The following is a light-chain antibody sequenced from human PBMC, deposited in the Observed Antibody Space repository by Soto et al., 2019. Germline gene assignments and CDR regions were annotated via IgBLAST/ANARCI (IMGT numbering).Light chain of an antibody. J-gene: IGLJ3*02. CDR1: SSNIGAGYD. V-gene: IGLV1-40*01. Sequence: QPVLTQPPSVSGAPGQRVTISCTGSSSNIGAGYDVHWYQQLPGTSPELLIYDTTNRPSGVSDRFSVSKSGTSASLAITGLQAEDAADYYCQSYDSSLSAWVFGGGTKLTVL. CDR2: DTT. CDR3: QSYDSSLSAWV.